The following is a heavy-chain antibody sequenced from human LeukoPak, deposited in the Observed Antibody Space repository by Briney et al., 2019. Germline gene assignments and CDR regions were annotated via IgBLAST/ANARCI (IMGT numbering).Heavy chain of an antibody. CDR3: ARQAARLWFGELLVRDDAFDI. Sequence: GESLKISCKGSGYSFTSYWISWVRQMPGKGLEWLGRIDPRGSYTNYSPSFQGHVTISADKSISTAYLQWSSLKASDTAMYYCARQAARLWFGELLVRDDAFDIWGQGTMVTVSS. D-gene: IGHD3-10*01. CDR1: GYSFTSYW. J-gene: IGHJ3*02. V-gene: IGHV5-10-1*01. CDR2: IDPRGSYT.